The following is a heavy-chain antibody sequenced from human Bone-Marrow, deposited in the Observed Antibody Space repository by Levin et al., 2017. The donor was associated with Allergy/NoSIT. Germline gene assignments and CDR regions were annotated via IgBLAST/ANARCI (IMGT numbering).Heavy chain of an antibody. Sequence: QTLSLPCNFSGFSLRTSGVGVGWIRQPPGKALEWLALIYWDDDKRYSPSLKSRLTITKDTSKNQVVLTMTNMDPVDTATYYCAHSDLYSSSWDFDYWGQGTLVTVSS. CDR1: GFSLRTSGVG. CDR2: IYWDDDK. V-gene: IGHV2-5*02. CDR3: AHSDLYSSSWDFDY. D-gene: IGHD6-13*01. J-gene: IGHJ4*02.